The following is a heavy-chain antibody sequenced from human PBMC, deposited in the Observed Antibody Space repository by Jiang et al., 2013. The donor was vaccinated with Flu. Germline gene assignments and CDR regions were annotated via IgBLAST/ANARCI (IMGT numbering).Heavy chain of an antibody. J-gene: IGHJ6*02. Sequence: GSGLVKPSETLSLTCTVSGGSISADSYYWAWIRQPPGKGLEWIGSIYYTGTTYYNPSLKSRVTISKDTAKSHFSLKLRSVTAADTAVYFCARPHSYSSYAMDVWGQGTTVTVSS. V-gene: IGHV4-39*02. CDR2: IYYTGTT. D-gene: IGHD5-18*01. CDR1: GGSISADSYY. CDR3: ARPHSYSSYAMDV.